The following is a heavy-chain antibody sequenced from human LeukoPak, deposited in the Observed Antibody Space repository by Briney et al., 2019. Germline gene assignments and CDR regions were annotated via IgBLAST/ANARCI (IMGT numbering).Heavy chain of an antibody. D-gene: IGHD3-10*01. CDR1: GSSISSGYY. CDR3: AKSNGYGLVDI. V-gene: IGHV4-38-2*02. Sequence: SETLSLTCTVSGSSISSGYYWGWIRQPPGKGLEWIGSIYHSGSTYYNPSLKSRVTISLDTSRNQFSLKLNSVTAADTAVYYCAKSNGYGLVDIWGQGTMVTVSS. J-gene: IGHJ3*02. CDR2: IYHSGST.